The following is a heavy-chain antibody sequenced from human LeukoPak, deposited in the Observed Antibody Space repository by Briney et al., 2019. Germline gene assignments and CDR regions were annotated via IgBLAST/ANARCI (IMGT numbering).Heavy chain of an antibody. CDR3: ATDRGYRTSWFDY. CDR2: ISGTSTYI. Sequence: PGGSLRLSCAASGFAFNIYNMNWIRQAPWKGLEWVSSISGTSTYIYYADSVKGRFTISRDNAKNSLYLQMNSLRAEDTAIYYCATDRGYRTSWFDYWGQGALVTVSS. CDR1: GFAFNIYN. J-gene: IGHJ4*02. D-gene: IGHD6-13*01. V-gene: IGHV3-21*01.